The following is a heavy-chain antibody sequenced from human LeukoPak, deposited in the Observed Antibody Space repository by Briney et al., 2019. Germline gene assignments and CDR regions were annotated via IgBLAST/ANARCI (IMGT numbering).Heavy chain of an antibody. V-gene: IGHV5-51*01. Sequence: GESLKISCQGSGYTFSSYWIGWVRQMPGKGLEWMGVIYPGDSDTRYGPSFQGQVTISADKSSSAAYLQWSSLKASDTATYYCARSMDSSSSYYFDNWGQGTLVTVSS. CDR1: GYTFSSYW. D-gene: IGHD6-13*01. J-gene: IGHJ4*02. CDR2: IYPGDSDT. CDR3: ARSMDSSSSYYFDN.